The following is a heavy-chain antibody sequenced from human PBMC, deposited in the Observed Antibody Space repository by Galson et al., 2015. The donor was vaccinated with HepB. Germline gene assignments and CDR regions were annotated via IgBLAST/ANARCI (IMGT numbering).Heavy chain of an antibody. CDR3: AKNRALFYYYYGMDV. Sequence: SLRLSCAASGFTFSSYAMSWVRQAPGKGLEWVSAISGSGDGTYYADSVKGRFTISRDNSNNTLYLQMNSLRAEDAAVYYCAKNRALFYYYYGMDVWGQGTTVTVSS. J-gene: IGHJ6*02. V-gene: IGHV3-23*01. CDR2: ISGSGDGT. D-gene: IGHD2/OR15-2a*01. CDR1: GFTFSSYA.